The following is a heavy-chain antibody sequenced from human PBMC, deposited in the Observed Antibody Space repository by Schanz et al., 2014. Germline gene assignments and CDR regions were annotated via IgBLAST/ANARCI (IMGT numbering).Heavy chain of an antibody. CDR3: ARGIFEAPRDALDI. CDR2: MNPNSGDT. Sequence: QVQLVQSGAEVKKPGASVKVSCKASGYTFTSYDINWVRQATGQGLEWMGWMNPNSGDTGFIQKFQGRISMTRSTSISKAYMELSGLRSEDTAVYYCARGIFEAPRDALDIWGQGTMITVSS. V-gene: IGHV1-8*01. D-gene: IGHD3-9*01. CDR1: GYTFTSYD. J-gene: IGHJ3*02.